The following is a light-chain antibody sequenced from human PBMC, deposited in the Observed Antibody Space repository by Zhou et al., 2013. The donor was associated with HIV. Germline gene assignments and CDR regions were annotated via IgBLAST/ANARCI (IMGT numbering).Light chain of an antibody. Sequence: DIQMTQSPSTLSASVGDRVAITCRASQDVNTWLAWYQQKPGKAPQLLIYKASRVESGVPSRFSGTGSGTDFTLTLSSLQPDDFATYYCQQYQSYPYTFGQGPRWR. J-gene: IGKJ2*01. CDR3: QQYQSYPYT. CDR2: KAS. CDR1: QDVNTW. V-gene: IGKV1-5*03.